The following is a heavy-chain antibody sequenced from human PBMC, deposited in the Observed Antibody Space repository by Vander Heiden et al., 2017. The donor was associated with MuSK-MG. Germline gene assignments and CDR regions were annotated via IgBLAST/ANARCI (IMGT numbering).Heavy chain of an antibody. D-gene: IGHD1-7*01. CDR2: ISGNGDNT. Sequence: VLLVESGGGLLQPGGDLRLSCAASGSPFSRYGRSWVRQAAGKGPEWVSAISGNGDNTYHADSVKGRFTSSRDNSKNTLYLQMNSLRAEDTAVYYCAKERTGTTAFDYWGQGTLGTVSS. J-gene: IGHJ4*02. CDR1: GSPFSRYG. CDR3: AKERTGTTAFDY. V-gene: IGHV3-23*04.